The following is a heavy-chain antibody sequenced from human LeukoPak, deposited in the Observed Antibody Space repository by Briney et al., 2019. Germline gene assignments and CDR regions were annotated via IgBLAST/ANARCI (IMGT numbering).Heavy chain of an antibody. CDR1: GGTFRSYA. D-gene: IGHD1-26*01. Sequence: SVKASCKASGGTFRSYASSWVRQAPGQGLECMGGIIPIFGTANYAQKFQRRVTITTDESTSPAYIELGSLRSEDPGVYFCARGGPGIYYSYCLDVWGKGTTVTVSS. V-gene: IGHV1-69*05. CDR2: IIPIFGTA. CDR3: ARGGPGIYYSYCLDV. J-gene: IGHJ6*03.